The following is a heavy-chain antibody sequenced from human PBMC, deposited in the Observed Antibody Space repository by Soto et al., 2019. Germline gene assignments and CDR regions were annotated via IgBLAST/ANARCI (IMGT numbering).Heavy chain of an antibody. CDR1: GGSFSGYY. V-gene: IGHV4-34*01. CDR2: IDHSGST. Sequence: QVQLQQWGAGLLKPSETLSLTCAVYGGSFSGYYWTWIRQPPGTGLEWIGEIDHSGSTTYNPSLKSRVPISVDTANSQISLKLTSVTAADTAVYYCARDKITGLFDYWGQGTLVTVSS. J-gene: IGHJ4*02. CDR3: ARDKITGLFDY. D-gene: IGHD2-8*02.